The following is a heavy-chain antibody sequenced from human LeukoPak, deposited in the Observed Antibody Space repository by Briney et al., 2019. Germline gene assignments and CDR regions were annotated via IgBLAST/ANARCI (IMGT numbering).Heavy chain of an antibody. V-gene: IGHV4-59*01. D-gene: IGHD2-15*01. CDR2: IYYSGST. CDR3: AREPLYCSGGSCYGGFDY. Sequence: SETLSLTCTVSGGSISSYHWSWLRQPPGKGLEWIGYIYYSGSTNYNPSLKSRVTISVDTSKNQFSLKLSSVTAADTAVYYCAREPLYCSGGSCYGGFDYWGQGTLVTVSS. CDR1: GGSISSYH. J-gene: IGHJ4*02.